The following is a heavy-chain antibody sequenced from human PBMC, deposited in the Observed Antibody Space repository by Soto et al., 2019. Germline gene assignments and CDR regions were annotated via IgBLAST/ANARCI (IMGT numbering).Heavy chain of an antibody. V-gene: IGHV4-30-4*01. CDR1: GGSISSGDYY. CDR3: ARGEVLYYGMDV. CDR2: IYYSGST. Sequence: SETLSLTCTVSGGSISSGDYYWSWIRQPPGKGLEWIGYIYYSGSTYYNPSLKSRVTISVDTSKNQFSLKLSSVTAAGTAVYYCARGEVLYYGMDVWGQGTTVTVSS. J-gene: IGHJ6*02.